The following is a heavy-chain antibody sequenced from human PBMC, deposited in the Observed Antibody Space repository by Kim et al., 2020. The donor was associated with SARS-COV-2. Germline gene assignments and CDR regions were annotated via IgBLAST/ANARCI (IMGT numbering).Heavy chain of an antibody. Sequence: SETLSLTCAVSGGSISSSNWWSWVRQPPGKGLEWIGEIYHSGSTNYNPSLKSRVTISVDKSKNQFSLKLSSVTAADTAVYYCASRYSSGWYGVGYWGQGTLVTVSS. CDR2: IYHSGST. CDR1: GGSISSSNW. J-gene: IGHJ4*02. D-gene: IGHD6-19*01. V-gene: IGHV4-4*02. CDR3: ASRYSSGWYGVGY.